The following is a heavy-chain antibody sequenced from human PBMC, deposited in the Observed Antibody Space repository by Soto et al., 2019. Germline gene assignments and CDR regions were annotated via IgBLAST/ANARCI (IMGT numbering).Heavy chain of an antibody. D-gene: IGHD6-6*01. CDR1: GYTFTSYG. Sequence: ASVKVSCKASGYTFTSYGISWVRQAPGQGLEWMGWISAYNGNTNYAQKLQGRVTMTTDTSTSTAYMELRSLRSDDTAAYYCARDEEYSSSSRTDYWGQGTLVTVSS. V-gene: IGHV1-18*01. J-gene: IGHJ4*02. CDR2: ISAYNGNT. CDR3: ARDEEYSSSSRTDY.